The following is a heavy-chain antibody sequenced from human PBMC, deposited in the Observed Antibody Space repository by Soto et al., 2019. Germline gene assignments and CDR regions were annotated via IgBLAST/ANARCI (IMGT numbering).Heavy chain of an antibody. CDR1: GFTFSDYY. J-gene: IGHJ4*02. Sequence: PGGSLRLSCAASGFTFSDYYMSWIRQAPGKGLEWVSYISSRGSTIYYADSVKGRFTISRDNAKNSLYLQMNSLRAEDTAVYYCARSEYSSFYFDYWGQGTLVTVSS. D-gene: IGHD6-6*01. CDR2: ISSRGSTI. V-gene: IGHV3-11*01. CDR3: ARSEYSSFYFDY.